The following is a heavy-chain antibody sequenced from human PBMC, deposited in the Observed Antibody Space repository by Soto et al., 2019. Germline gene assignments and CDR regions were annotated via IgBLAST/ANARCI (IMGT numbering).Heavy chain of an antibody. Sequence: ASVKVSCKASGYTFTSYDINWVRQAPGQGLEWMGWISAYNGNTNYAQKLQDRVTMTTDTSTSTAYMELRSLRSDDTAVYYCARDSDYVGWFDPWGQGTLVTVSS. CDR2: ISAYNGNT. CDR1: GYTFTSYD. J-gene: IGHJ5*02. V-gene: IGHV1-18*01. D-gene: IGHD4-17*01. CDR3: ARDSDYVGWFDP.